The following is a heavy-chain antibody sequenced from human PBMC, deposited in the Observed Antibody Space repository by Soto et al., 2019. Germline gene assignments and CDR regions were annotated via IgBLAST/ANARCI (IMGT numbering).Heavy chain of an antibody. CDR2: VFSGGVT. J-gene: IGHJ4*02. D-gene: IGHD5-18*01. Sequence: GGSLRLSCTPSGFTVRGNYVSWVRQASGKGLEWVSIVFSGGVTYYADSVKGRFTISKDISTNTLSLQMNSLRAEDTAVYFCAGARGYNYGLDYWGQGTLVTVSS. CDR1: GFTVRGNY. CDR3: AGARGYNYGLDY. V-gene: IGHV3-53*01.